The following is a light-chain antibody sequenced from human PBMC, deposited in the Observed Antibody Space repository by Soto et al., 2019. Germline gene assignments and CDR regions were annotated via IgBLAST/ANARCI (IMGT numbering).Light chain of an antibody. Sequence: DIQMTQSPSTLSASVGDRVTITCRASQSISSWLAWYQLKPGKAPKLLMHDASSLESGVPSRFSGSGSGTEFTLTISSLQPDDFATYYCQQYNGYSQTFGQGTKVEIK. J-gene: IGKJ1*01. CDR3: QQYNGYSQT. V-gene: IGKV1-5*01. CDR2: DAS. CDR1: QSISSW.